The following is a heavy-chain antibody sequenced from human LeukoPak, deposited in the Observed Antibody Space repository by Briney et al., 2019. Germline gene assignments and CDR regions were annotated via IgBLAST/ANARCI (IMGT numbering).Heavy chain of an antibody. Sequence: PGGSLRLSCAASGFTFSNSAMNWVRQAPGKGLEWVAVIWYDGSNKYYADSVKGRFTISRDNSKNTLYLQMNSLRAEDTAVYYCARVALGSYNWFDPWGQGTLVTVSS. J-gene: IGHJ5*02. CDR1: GFTFSNSA. CDR3: ARVALGSYNWFDP. V-gene: IGHV3-33*08. D-gene: IGHD3-10*01. CDR2: IWYDGSNK.